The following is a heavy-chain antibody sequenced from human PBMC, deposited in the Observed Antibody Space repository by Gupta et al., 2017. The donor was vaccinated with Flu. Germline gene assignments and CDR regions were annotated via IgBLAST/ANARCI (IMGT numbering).Heavy chain of an antibody. V-gene: IGHV3-23*01. CDR1: GLTFSNYA. D-gene: IGHD1-26*01. CDR3: AKDSSGTTYFDY. CDR2: VSGGGGTT. J-gene: IGHJ4*02. Sequence: EVQLLESGGGLVQPGGSLRLSCAASGLTFSNYAMIWVRQAPGKGLEWVSTVSGGGGTTYYADSVQGRFTISRDNSKNTLYLQMNSLRAEDTAVYYGAKDSSGTTYFDYWGQGTLVTVSS.